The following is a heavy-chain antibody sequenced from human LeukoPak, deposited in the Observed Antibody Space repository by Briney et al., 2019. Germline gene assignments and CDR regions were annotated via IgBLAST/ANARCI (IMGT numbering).Heavy chain of an antibody. V-gene: IGHV3-30*18. CDR2: ISYDGSNK. Sequence: GGSLRLSCAASGFTFSSYGIHWVRQAPGRGLEWVAVISYDGSNKYYADSVKGRFTISRDNSKNTLYLQTNSLRPEDTAVYYCAKEPGIAAAGRSYFDSWGQGTLVTVSS. CDR3: AKEPGIAAAGRSYFDS. J-gene: IGHJ4*02. D-gene: IGHD6-13*01. CDR1: GFTFSSYG.